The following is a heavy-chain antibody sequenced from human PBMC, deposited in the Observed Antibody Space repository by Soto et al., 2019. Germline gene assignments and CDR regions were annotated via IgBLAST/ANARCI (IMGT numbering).Heavy chain of an antibody. D-gene: IGHD3-22*01. CDR1: GFTFSNAW. CDR2: INSKTDGGTT. CDR3: TTDLHYYDSSGYYYGGWFDP. Sequence: EVQLVESGGGLVKPGGSLRLSCAASGFTFSNAWMNWVRQAPGKGLEWVGRINSKTDGGTTDYAAPVKGRFTISRDDSKNTLYLQMNSLKTEDTAVYYCTTDLHYYDSSGYYYGGWFDPWGQGTLVTVSS. V-gene: IGHV3-15*07. J-gene: IGHJ5*02.